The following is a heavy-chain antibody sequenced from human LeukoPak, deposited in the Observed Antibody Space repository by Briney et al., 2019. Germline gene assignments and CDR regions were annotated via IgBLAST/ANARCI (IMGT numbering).Heavy chain of an antibody. CDR3: ARAHTYYDFWSGQDAFDI. CDR2: IKQDGSER. Sequence: GGSLRLSCAASGFTFSSYWMSWVRQAPGKGLEWVANIKQDGSERYYVDSVKGRFTISRDNAKNSLYLQMNSLRAEDTAVYYCARAHTYYDFWSGQDAFDIWGQGTMVTVSS. CDR1: GFTFSSYW. D-gene: IGHD3-3*01. V-gene: IGHV3-7*01. J-gene: IGHJ3*02.